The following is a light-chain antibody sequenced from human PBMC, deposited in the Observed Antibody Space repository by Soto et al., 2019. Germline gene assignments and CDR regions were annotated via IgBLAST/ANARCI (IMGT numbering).Light chain of an antibody. CDR3: QQDGSSPQT. Sequence: EIVFTQSPGTLSLSPGEKATLSCRASQSVSSSYLAWYQQKPGQAPRLLIYGASSRATGIPDRFSGSGSGTDFTLTISRLEPEDFAVYYCQQDGSSPQTFGQGTKVDIK. J-gene: IGKJ1*01. V-gene: IGKV3-20*01. CDR1: QSVSSSY. CDR2: GAS.